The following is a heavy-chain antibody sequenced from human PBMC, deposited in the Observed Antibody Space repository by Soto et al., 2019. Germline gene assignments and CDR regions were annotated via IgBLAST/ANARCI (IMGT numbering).Heavy chain of an antibody. Sequence: RASVKVSCKAPGGTFSSYAISWVRQAPGQGLEWMGGISPICGTANYAQKFQGRVTSTADESTSTAYMELSSLRSEDTAVYYCARGSYCSGGSCYRDWGQGTLVTVSS. CDR3: ARGSYCSGGSCYRD. V-gene: IGHV1-69*13. CDR2: ISPICGTA. J-gene: IGHJ4*02. CDR1: GGTFSSYA. D-gene: IGHD2-15*01.